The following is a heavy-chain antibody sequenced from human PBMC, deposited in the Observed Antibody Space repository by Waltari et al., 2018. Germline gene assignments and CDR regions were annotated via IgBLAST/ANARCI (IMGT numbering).Heavy chain of an antibody. Sequence: QVQLQESGPGLVKPSQTLSLTCTVSGGSISSGSYYWSWIRQPAGKGLEWIGRIYTSGRTNYNPSLMSRVTISVDTSKNQFSLKLSSVTAADTAVYYCARVFRGIAAAGDYYYYYMDVWGKGTTVTVSS. J-gene: IGHJ6*03. CDR1: GGSISSGSYY. CDR3: ARVFRGIAAAGDYYYYYMDV. V-gene: IGHV4-61*02. D-gene: IGHD6-13*01. CDR2: IYTSGRT.